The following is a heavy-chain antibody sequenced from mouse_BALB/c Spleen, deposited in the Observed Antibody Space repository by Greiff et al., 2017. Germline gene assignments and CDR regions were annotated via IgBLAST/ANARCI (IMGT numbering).Heavy chain of an antibody. V-gene: IGHV2-2*02. CDR1: GFSLTSYG. Sequence: QVQLQQSGPGLVQPSQSLSITCTVSGFSLTSYGVHWVRQSPGKGLEWLGVIWSGGSTDYNAAFISRLSISKDNSKSQVFFKMNSLQANDTAIYYCARGGITTATGWYFDVWGAGTTVTVSS. J-gene: IGHJ1*01. CDR3: ARGGITTATGWYFDV. CDR2: IWSGGST. D-gene: IGHD1-2*01.